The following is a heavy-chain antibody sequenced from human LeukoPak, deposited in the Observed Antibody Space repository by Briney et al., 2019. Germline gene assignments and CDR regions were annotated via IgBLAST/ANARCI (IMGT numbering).Heavy chain of an antibody. CDR3: ARGTRYDFWSGYSSRWFDP. CDR1: GGSFSGYY. Sequence: SETLSLTCAVYGGSFSGYYWSWIRQPPGKGLEWLGEINHSGSTNYNPSLKSRVTITVDTSKNQFSLKLSSVTAADTAVYYCARGTRYDFWSGYSSRWFDPWGQGTLVTVSS. J-gene: IGHJ5*02. D-gene: IGHD3-3*01. V-gene: IGHV4-34*01. CDR2: INHSGST.